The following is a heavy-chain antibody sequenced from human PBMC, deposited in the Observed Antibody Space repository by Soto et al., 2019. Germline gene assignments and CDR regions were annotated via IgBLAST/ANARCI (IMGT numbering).Heavy chain of an antibody. V-gene: IGHV5-51*01. Sequence: GESLKISCKGSGYSFTSYWIAWLRQMPGKGLEWMGIIFAGDSDTRYSPSFQGQVTISADKSISTAYLQWSSLKASDTAMYYCARRSDCSGGNCDAFTSFDYRAQGTPVTVSS. D-gene: IGHD2-15*01. CDR1: GYSFTSYW. J-gene: IGHJ4*02. CDR2: IFAGDSDT. CDR3: ARRSDCSGGNCDAFTSFDY.